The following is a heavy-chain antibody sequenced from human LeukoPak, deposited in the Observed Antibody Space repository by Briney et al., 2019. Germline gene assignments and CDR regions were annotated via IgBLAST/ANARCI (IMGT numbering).Heavy chain of an antibody. V-gene: IGHV4-61*10. D-gene: IGHD2-8*02. Sequence: SETLSLTCTVSGGSISSGSYYWSWIRQPAGKGLEWIGFIYYSGNTNYNPSLRSRVTISIDTSKNQFSLKLTSVTPADTAVYYCARGILMSRVLGGYYFDYWGQGTLVTVSS. CDR1: GGSISSGSYY. CDR2: IYYSGNT. J-gene: IGHJ4*02. CDR3: ARGILMSRVLGGYYFDY.